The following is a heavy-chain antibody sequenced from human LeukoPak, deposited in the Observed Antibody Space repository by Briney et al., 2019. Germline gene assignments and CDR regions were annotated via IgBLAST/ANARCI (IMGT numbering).Heavy chain of an antibody. CDR1: GFTFSNYG. CDR3: AKKQWELLRPAVFDY. J-gene: IGHJ4*02. D-gene: IGHD1-26*01. CDR2: VRYDGINK. V-gene: IGHV3-30*02. Sequence: GGSLRLSCAASGFTFSNYGMHWVRQAPGKGLEWVAFVRYDGINKYYADSVKGRFTISRDNSKNTLYLQMNSLRAEDTAVYYCAKKQWELLRPAVFDYWGQGTLVTVSS.